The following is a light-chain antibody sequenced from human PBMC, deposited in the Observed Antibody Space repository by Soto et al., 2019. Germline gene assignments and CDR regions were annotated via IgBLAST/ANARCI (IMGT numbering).Light chain of an antibody. Sequence: IVITQSPATLSVSPGERATLSCRASQRIDTSLAWYQQRPGQAPRLLLYNAATRATGIPARFSGRGFGTEFTLTISSLQSEDFALYYCQQYNNWPRTFGQGTKV. CDR1: QRIDTS. CDR2: NAA. J-gene: IGKJ1*01. V-gene: IGKV3-15*01. CDR3: QQYNNWPRT.